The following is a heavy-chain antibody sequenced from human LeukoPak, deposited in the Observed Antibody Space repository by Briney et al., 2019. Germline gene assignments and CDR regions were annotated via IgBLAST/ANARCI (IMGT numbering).Heavy chain of an antibody. CDR2: MYCSGIFYSGST. V-gene: IGHV4-39*01. Sequence: PSETLSLTCTVSRGSISSSSYSWGWFRQSPGKGLEWLGRMYCSGIFYSGSTYYNPSLKSRVTVSVDTSKNQFSLELSSVTAADTAVYYCATRYTSGWYVSGWGQGTLVTVSS. CDR3: ATRYTSGWYVSG. D-gene: IGHD6-19*01. J-gene: IGHJ4*02. CDR1: RGSISSSSYS.